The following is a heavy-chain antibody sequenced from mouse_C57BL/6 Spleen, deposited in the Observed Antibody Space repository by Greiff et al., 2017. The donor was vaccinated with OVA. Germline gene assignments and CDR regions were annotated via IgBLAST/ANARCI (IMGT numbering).Heavy chain of an antibody. V-gene: IGHV3-1*01. CDR1: GYSITSGYD. Sequence: EVQLVESGPGMVKPSQSLSLTCTVTGYSITSGYDWHWIRHFPGNILEWMGYISYSGSTNYNPSLKSQISITNDTSKNHFFLKLNSVTTEDPATYYCARASSGYVAWFAYWGQGTLVTVSA. CDR3: ARASSGYVAWFAY. D-gene: IGHD3-2*02. J-gene: IGHJ3*01. CDR2: ISYSGST.